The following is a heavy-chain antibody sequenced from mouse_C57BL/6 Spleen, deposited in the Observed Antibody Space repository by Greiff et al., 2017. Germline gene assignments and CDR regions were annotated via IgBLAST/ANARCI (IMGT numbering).Heavy chain of an antibody. Sequence: QVHVKQSGAELVKPGASVKLSCKASGYTFTSYWMHWVKQRPGRGLEWIGMIHPNSGSTNYNEKFKSKATLTVDKSSSTAYMQLSSLTSEDSAVYYCARSAPIGGFAYWGQGTLVTVSA. CDR2: IHPNSGST. CDR1: GYTFTSYW. CDR3: ARSAPIGGFAY. V-gene: IGHV1-64*01. J-gene: IGHJ3*01. D-gene: IGHD3-1*01.